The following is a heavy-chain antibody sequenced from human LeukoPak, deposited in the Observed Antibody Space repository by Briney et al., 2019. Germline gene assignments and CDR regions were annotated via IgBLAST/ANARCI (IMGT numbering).Heavy chain of an antibody. CDR1: GVSITSSNYF. Sequence: SETLSLTCTVSGVSITSSNYFWGWLRQSPGKGLEWIGSIYYSGSTYYNPSLKSRVTISVETSKIQFSLKLSSVTAADSAVYYCARDSCSSTSCRRKFDNWGQGTLVTVSS. CDR3: ARDSCSSTSCRRKFDN. D-gene: IGHD2-2*01. J-gene: IGHJ4*02. V-gene: IGHV4-39*07. CDR2: IYYSGST.